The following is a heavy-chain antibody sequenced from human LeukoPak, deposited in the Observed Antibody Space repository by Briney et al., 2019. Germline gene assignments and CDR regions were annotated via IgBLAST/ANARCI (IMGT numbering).Heavy chain of an antibody. Sequence: GGSLRLSCAASGFTFSSYSVNWVRQTPGRGLEWVSSLSSSSNYIYYAESVKGRFTISRDNSKNSLFLQMNSLRVEDTAVYYCTRDLGSDDAFDIWGQGTMVTVSS. CDR3: TRDLGSDDAFDI. V-gene: IGHV3-21*01. CDR1: GFTFSSYS. CDR2: LSSSSNYI. J-gene: IGHJ3*02.